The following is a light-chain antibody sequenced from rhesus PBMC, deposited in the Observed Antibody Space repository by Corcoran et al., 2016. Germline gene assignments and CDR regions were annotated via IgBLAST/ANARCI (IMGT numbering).Light chain of an antibody. J-gene: IGKJ3*01. CDR1: RVINSF. CDR3: LQHNSYPLT. Sequence: DIQMTQPPSSLSASVGDTVTITCRASRVINSFLNWFQQKPGKAPRLLIFDASNLESGVPSRFSGHGSGTDFTLTISSLQPEDCAAYYCLQHNSYPLTFGPGTKLDLK. CDR2: DAS. V-gene: IGKV1-28*03.